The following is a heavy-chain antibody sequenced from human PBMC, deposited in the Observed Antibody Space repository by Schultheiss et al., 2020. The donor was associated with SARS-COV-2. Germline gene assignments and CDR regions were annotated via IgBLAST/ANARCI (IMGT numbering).Heavy chain of an antibody. Sequence: GGSLRLSCAASGFTFSSYGMHWVRQAPGKGLEWVAVISYDGSNKYYADTVKGRFTISRDNSKNTLYLQMNSLRAEDTAVYYCEKDLWINCSGGSCYPNYLYDGMDVWGQGTTVTVSS. CDR3: EKDLWINCSGGSCYPNYLYDGMDV. CDR2: ISYDGSNK. CDR1: GFTFSSYG. V-gene: IGHV3-30*18. J-gene: IGHJ6*02. D-gene: IGHD2-15*01.